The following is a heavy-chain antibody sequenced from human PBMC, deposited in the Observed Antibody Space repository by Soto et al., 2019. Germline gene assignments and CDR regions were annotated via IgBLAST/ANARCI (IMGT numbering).Heavy chain of an antibody. CDR3: ARGPPYDYDSSGYYTG. D-gene: IGHD3-22*01. CDR2: ISSSSSYI. V-gene: IGHV3-21*01. J-gene: IGHJ4*02. CDR1: GFTFGSYS. Sequence: EVQLVESGGGLVKPGGSLRLSCAASGFTFGSYSMNWVRQAPGKGLEWVSSISSSSSYIYYADSVKGRFTISRDNAKNSLYLQMNSLRAEDTAVYYCARGPPYDYDSSGYYTGWGQGTLVTVSS.